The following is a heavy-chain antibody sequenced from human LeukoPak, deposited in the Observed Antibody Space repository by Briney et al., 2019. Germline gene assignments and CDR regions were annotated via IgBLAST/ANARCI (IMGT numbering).Heavy chain of an antibody. Sequence: PGGSLRLSCAASGFTFSSYSTNWVRQAPGKGLEWVSYISSSSSTIYYADSVKGRFTISRDNAKNSLYLQMNSLRAEDTAVYYCARRGGSGSRYYMDVWGKGTTVTVSS. V-gene: IGHV3-48*01. CDR3: ARRGGSGSRYYMDV. J-gene: IGHJ6*03. CDR2: ISSSSSTI. D-gene: IGHD3-10*01. CDR1: GFTFSSYS.